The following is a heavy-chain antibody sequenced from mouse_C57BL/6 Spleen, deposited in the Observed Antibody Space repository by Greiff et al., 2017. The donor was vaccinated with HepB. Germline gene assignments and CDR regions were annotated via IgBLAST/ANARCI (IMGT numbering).Heavy chain of an antibody. V-gene: IGHV1-50*01. CDR2: IDPSDSYT. Sequence: VQLQQPGAELVKPGASVKLSCKASGYTFTSYWMQWVKQRPGQGLEWIGEIDPSDSYTNYNQKFKGKATLTVDTSSSTAYMQLSSLTSEDSAVYYCAREPESWGQGTTLTVSS. D-gene: IGHD6-1*01. CDR1: GYTFTSYW. CDR3: AREPES. J-gene: IGHJ2*01.